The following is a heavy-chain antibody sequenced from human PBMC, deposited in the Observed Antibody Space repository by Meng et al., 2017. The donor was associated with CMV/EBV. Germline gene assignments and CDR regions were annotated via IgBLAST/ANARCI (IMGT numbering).Heavy chain of an antibody. CDR2: IIPVFETA. CDR1: GGTFSTFA. D-gene: IGHD1-26*01. CDR3: ARGGDSWYSDY. Sequence: QVQPVLSAAAVKKPWSSVKVSCKTSGGTFSTFAISWVRQAPGEGLEWMGGIIPVFETANYAERFQDRVTITADDSTTTAYMELSSLRADDTALYFCARGGDSWYSDYWGQGTLVTVSS. V-gene: IGHV1-69*12. J-gene: IGHJ4*02.